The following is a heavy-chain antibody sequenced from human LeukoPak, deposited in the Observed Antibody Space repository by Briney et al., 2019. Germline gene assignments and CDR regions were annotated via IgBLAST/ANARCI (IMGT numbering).Heavy chain of an antibody. D-gene: IGHD5-18*01. CDR3: ARVGYSYGYGGVPDAYFDY. J-gene: IGHJ4*02. V-gene: IGHV4-38-2*02. Sequence: SETLSLTCTVSGYSISSGYYWGWIRQPPGKGLGWIGSIYHSGSTYYNPSLKSRVTISVDTSKNQFSLKLSSVTAADTTVYYCARVGYSYGYGGVPDAYFDYWGQGALVTVSS. CDR2: IYHSGST. CDR1: GYSISSGYY.